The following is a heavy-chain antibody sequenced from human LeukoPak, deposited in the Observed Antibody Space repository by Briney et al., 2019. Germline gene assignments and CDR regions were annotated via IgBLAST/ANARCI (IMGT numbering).Heavy chain of an antibody. CDR3: AGVLRGAFDI. Sequence: GGSLRLSCTASGITVSSNDMCWVRQAPGKGLEWISLIYSGGRTDYADSVKGRFTISRDNSKNMVYLQMNSLRGDDTADYYCAGVLRGAFDIWGQGKMVAVSS. J-gene: IGHJ3*02. CDR2: IYSGGRT. V-gene: IGHV3-53*01. CDR1: GITVSSND.